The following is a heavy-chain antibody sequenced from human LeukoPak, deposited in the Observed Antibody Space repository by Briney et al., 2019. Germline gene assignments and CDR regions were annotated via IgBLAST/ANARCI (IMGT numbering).Heavy chain of an antibody. CDR1: GGSISSYY. Sequence: PSETLSLTCTVSGGSISSYYWSWIRQPPGKGLKWIGYIYYSGSTNYNPSLKSRVTISVDTSKNQFSLKLSSVTAADTAVYYCARGQGYCSSTSCYIGYIFGSRYFDLWGRGTLVTVSS. CDR3: ARGQGYCSSTSCYIGYIFGSRYFDL. D-gene: IGHD2-2*02. V-gene: IGHV4-59*01. J-gene: IGHJ2*01. CDR2: IYYSGST.